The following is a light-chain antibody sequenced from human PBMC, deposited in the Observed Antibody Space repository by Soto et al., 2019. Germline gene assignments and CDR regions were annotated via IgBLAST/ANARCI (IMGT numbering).Light chain of an antibody. J-gene: IGKJ1*01. CDR2: AAS. CDR3: QQSYSTLRT. CDR1: QSISSY. Sequence: DIQMTQPPSSLSASVGDRVTITCRASQSISSYLNWYQQKPGKAPKLLIYAASSLQSGVPSRFGGSGSGTDFTLTISSLQPEDFATYYCQQSYSTLRTFGQGTKVEIK. V-gene: IGKV1-39*01.